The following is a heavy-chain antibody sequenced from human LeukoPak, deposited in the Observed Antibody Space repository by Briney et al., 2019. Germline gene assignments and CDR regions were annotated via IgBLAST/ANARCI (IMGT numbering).Heavy chain of an antibody. V-gene: IGHV3-7*01. CDR2: IKQDGGEK. D-gene: IGHD7-27*01. CDR3: ASPLRANWDYDAFDI. CDR1: GFTFSNYW. J-gene: IGHJ3*02. Sequence: GGSLRLSCAASGFTFSNYWMNWVRQAPGKGLEWVANIKQDGGEKSYVDSVKGRFTISRDNAKNSLHLQMNSLRAEDTAVYYCASPLRANWDYDAFDIWGQGTMVTVSS.